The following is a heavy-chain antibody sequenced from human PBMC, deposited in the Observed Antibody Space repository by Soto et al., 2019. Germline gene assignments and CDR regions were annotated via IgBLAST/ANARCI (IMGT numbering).Heavy chain of an antibody. Sequence: QVQLVQSGAEVKKPGSSVKVSCKASGGTFSSYAISWVRQAPGQGLEWMGGIIPIFGTADYAQRFQGRVTXPTXXSXCTAYMELSSLRSEDTAVYYCASLIAAAGPPHSPRYYYGMDVWGQGTTVTVSS. J-gene: IGHJ6*02. CDR2: IIPIFGTA. D-gene: IGHD6-13*01. CDR1: GGTFSSYA. V-gene: IGHV1-69*05. CDR3: ASLIAAAGPPHSPRYYYGMDV.